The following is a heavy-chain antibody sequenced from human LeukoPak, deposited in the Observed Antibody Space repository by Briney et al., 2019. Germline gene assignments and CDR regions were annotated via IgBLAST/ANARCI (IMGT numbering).Heavy chain of an antibody. Sequence: GGSLRLSCAASGFTFSSYAMSWVRQAPGKGLEWVSYISSSGSTIYYADSVKGRFTISRDNAKNSLYLQMNSLRAEDTAVYFCASGIVVVVAATPPDAFDIWGQGTMATVSS. CDR1: GFTFSSYA. CDR3: ASGIVVVVAATPPDAFDI. D-gene: IGHD2-15*01. CDR2: ISSSGSTI. J-gene: IGHJ3*02. V-gene: IGHV3-48*03.